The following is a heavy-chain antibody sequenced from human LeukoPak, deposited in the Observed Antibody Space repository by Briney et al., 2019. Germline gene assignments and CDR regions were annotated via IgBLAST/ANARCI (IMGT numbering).Heavy chain of an antibody. CDR3: ARVNYYDSSGYGIYDAFDI. D-gene: IGHD3-22*01. Sequence: SETLSLTCTVSGGSISSYYWSWIRQPPGKGLEWIGYIYYSGSTNYNPSLKSRVTISVDTSKNQFSLKLSSVTAADTAVYYCARVNYYDSSGYGIYDAFDIWGQGTMVTVSS. CDR1: GGSISSYY. J-gene: IGHJ3*02. V-gene: IGHV4-59*01. CDR2: IYYSGST.